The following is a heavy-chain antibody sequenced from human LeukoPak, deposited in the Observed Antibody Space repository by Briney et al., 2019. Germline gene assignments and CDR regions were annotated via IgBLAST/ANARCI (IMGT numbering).Heavy chain of an antibody. D-gene: IGHD3-3*01. Sequence: SETLSLTCTVSAGSLSAYYWKWIRQPPGKGLEWIGYIYYSGSTTYNPSLKSRVTMSVDTAKNQFSLKLRSVTAADTAVYYCASGDFCSKCDCYLRPMDVWGKGTTVTVSS. CDR3: ASGDFCSKCDCYLRPMDV. CDR1: AGSLSAYY. J-gene: IGHJ6*03. V-gene: IGHV4-59*01. CDR2: IYYSGST.